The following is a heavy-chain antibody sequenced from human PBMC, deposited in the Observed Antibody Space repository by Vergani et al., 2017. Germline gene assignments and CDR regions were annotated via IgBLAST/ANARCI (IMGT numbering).Heavy chain of an antibody. CDR1: GGSISSSSYY. D-gene: IGHD6-6*01. V-gene: IGHV4-39*07. J-gene: IGHJ4*02. Sequence: QLQLQESGPGLVKPSETLSLTCTVSGGSISSSSYYWGWIRQPPGKGLEWVGEINHSGSTNYNPSLKSRVTISVDTSKNQFSLKLSSVTAADTAVYYCARVGGRAARRGYFDFWGQGTLVTVSS. CDR3: ARVGGRAARRGYFDF. CDR2: INHSGST.